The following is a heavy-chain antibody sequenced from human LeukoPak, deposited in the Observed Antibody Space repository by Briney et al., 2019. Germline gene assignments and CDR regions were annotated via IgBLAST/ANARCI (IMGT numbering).Heavy chain of an antibody. CDR1: GFTFSSYA. CDR3: ARRRYSGSSQHFDY. D-gene: IGHD1-26*01. Sequence: GGSLRLSCAASGFTFSSYAMHWVRQAPGKGLEWVAVISYDGSNKYYADSVKGRFTISRDNSKNTLYLQMNSLRAEDTAVYYCARRRYSGSSQHFDYWGQGTLVTVSS. J-gene: IGHJ4*02. V-gene: IGHV3-30*04. CDR2: ISYDGSNK.